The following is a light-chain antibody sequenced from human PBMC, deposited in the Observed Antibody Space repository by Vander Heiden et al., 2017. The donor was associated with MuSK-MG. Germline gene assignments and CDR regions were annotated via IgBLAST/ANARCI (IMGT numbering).Light chain of an antibody. CDR1: QSVLSSSNNKNS. V-gene: IGKV4-1*01. J-gene: IGKJ3*01. CDR2: WAS. CDR3: QQDDYVPQT. Sequence: DIVMTQSPDSLAVSLGERATINCKSSQSVLSSSNNKNSLAWYQQKPGQPPKLLIYWASTRKSGVPDRFSGSGSGTDFTLTISSLQAEDVAVYYCQQDDYVPQTFGHGTKVDIK.